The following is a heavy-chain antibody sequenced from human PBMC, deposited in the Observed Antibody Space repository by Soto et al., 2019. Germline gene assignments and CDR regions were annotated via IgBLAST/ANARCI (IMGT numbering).Heavy chain of an antibody. D-gene: IGHD6-19*01. CDR2: IYFSEST. J-gene: IGHJ5*02. CDR3: ARMGFRSGWYWSWFAP. Sequence: QVQLQESGPGLVKPSDTLSLTCAVSGYSISSSNWWGWIRQPPGKGLEWIVNIYFSESTNYNPSLKSRVTMSVDLSKNQFSLRLSSVTAVESVFYYCARMGFRSGWYWSWFAPWGQGTLVTVSP. V-gene: IGHV4-28*01. CDR1: GYSISSSNW.